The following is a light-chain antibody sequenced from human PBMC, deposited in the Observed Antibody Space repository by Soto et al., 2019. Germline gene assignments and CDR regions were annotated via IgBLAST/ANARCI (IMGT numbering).Light chain of an antibody. CDR1: QTIIIY. V-gene: IGKV1-39*01. CDR3: QQSYSTPRA. Sequence: DIQMTQSPSSLSASVGDRVTITCRASQTIIIYLNWYQQKPGKAPKLLIYAASSLQTGVPSRFSGSGSGTDFTLTISSLQPEDFATYFCQQSYSTPRAFGPGTKVDSK. CDR2: AAS. J-gene: IGKJ3*01.